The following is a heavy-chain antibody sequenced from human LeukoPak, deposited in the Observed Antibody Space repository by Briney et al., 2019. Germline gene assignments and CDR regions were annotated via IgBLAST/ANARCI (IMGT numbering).Heavy chain of an antibody. V-gene: IGHV3-7*01. CDR1: GFTXGSYW. J-gene: IGHJ4*02. Sequence: PGGSLRLSCEASGFTXGSYWMNWVRQAPXXXLEWVXNKKRDASETYYVDSVKGRFTISRDSPKNSLYLQLNSLRAEDTAIYYCARQGSHSNGWFFDYWGQGVLVTVSS. CDR3: ARQGSHSNGWFFDY. CDR2: KKRDASET. D-gene: IGHD6-19*01.